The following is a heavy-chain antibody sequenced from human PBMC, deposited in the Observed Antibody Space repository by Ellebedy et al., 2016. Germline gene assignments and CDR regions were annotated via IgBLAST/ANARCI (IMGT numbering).Heavy chain of an antibody. CDR2: IIPIFGTA. J-gene: IGHJ3*02. Sequence: ASVKVSCKASGYTFTSYAISWVRQAPGQGLEWMGGIIPIFGTANYAQKFQGRVTITADESTSTAYMELSSLRSEDTAVYYCATLREYSSSWGDAFDIWGQGTMVTVSS. D-gene: IGHD6-13*01. CDR3: ATLREYSSSWGDAFDI. V-gene: IGHV1-69*13. CDR1: GYTFTSYA.